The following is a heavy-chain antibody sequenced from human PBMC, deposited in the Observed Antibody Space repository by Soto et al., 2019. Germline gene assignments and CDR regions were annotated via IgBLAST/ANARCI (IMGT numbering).Heavy chain of an antibody. CDR3: ARGLRSVLDY. D-gene: IGHD6-6*01. Sequence: HPGGSLRLSCAASGFIFSNFGMHWVRQAPGKGLEWVAVISSDEKIKQYADSVRGRFAISRDNSKNTLYLQMTSLRAEDTAIYYCARGLRSVLDYWGQGTLVTVSS. J-gene: IGHJ4*02. V-gene: IGHV3-33*01. CDR1: GFIFSNFG. CDR2: ISSDEKIK.